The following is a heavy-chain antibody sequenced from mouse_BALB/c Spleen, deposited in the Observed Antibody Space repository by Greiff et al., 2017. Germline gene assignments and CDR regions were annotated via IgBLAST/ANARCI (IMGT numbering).Heavy chain of an antibody. D-gene: IGHD4-1*01. V-gene: IGHV5-17*02. CDR1: GFTFSSFG. J-gene: IGHJ2*01. CDR3: ARSLTGTGYFDY. Sequence: DVQLVESGGGLVQPGGSRKLSCAASGFTFSSFGMHWVRQAPEKGLEWVAYISSGSSTIYYADTVKGRFTISRDNPKNTLFLQMTSLRSEDTAMYYCARSLTGTGYFDYWGQGTTLTVSS. CDR2: ISSGSSTI.